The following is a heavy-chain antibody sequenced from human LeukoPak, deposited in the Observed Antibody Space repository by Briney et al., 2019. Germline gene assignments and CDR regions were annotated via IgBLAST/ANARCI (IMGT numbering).Heavy chain of an antibody. J-gene: IGHJ4*02. V-gene: IGHV3-23*01. CDR2: ISGSGGSI. CDR1: GFTFSSYA. Sequence: GGSLRLSCAASGFTFSSYAMSWVRQAPGKGLEWVSDISGSGGSIYYADSVKGRFTISRDNSKNTLYLQMNSLRAEDTAVYYCAKFIVGASSRFYFWGREPWSPSPQ. CDR3: AKFIVGASSRFYF. D-gene: IGHD1-26*01.